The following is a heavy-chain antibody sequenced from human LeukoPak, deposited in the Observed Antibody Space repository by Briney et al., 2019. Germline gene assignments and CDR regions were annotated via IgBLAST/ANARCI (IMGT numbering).Heavy chain of an antibody. J-gene: IGHJ4*02. CDR2: ISGSGGST. V-gene: IGHV3-23*01. CDR3: AKDRGGMDIVVVTASFDY. Sequence: GGSLRLSCAASGFTFSSYAMSWVRQAPGKGLEWVSAISGSGGSTYYADSVKSRFTISRDNSKNTLYLQMNSLRAEDTAVYYCAKDRGGMDIVVVTASFDYWGQGTLVTVSS. D-gene: IGHD2-21*02. CDR1: GFTFSSYA.